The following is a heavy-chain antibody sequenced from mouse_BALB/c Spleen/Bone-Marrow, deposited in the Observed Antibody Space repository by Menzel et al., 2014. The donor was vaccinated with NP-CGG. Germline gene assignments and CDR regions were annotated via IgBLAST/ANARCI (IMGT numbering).Heavy chain of an antibody. D-gene: IGHD1-1*01. CDR3: TRTTEGFDY. V-gene: IGHV1-69*02. CDR2: IYPSDSYT. Sequence: VQLQQSGAELVRPGASVKLSCKASGYTFTSYWINWGKQRPGQGLEWIGNIYPSDSYTNYNQKFKDKATLTVDKSSSTAYMQLSSPTSEDSAVYYCTRTTEGFDYWGQGTTLTVSS. CDR1: GYTFTSYW. J-gene: IGHJ2*01.